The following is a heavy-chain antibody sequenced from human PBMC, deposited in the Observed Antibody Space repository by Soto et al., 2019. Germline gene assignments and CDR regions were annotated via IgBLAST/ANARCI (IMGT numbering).Heavy chain of an antibody. CDR3: ARITMIVVVTTKTWGAFDI. CDR1: GGSFSGYY. D-gene: IGHD3-22*01. Sequence: QVQLQQWGAGLLKPSETLSLTCAVYGGSFSGYYWSWIRQHPGKGLEWIGEINHSGSTNYNQSLKSRVTISVDTSKNQFSLKLSSVTAADTAVYYCARITMIVVVTTKTWGAFDIWGQGTMVTVSS. J-gene: IGHJ3*02. V-gene: IGHV4-34*01. CDR2: INHSGST.